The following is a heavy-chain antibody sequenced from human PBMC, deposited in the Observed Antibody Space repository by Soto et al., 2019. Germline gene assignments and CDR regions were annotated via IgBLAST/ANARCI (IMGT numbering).Heavy chain of an antibody. CDR1: GFTVSSNY. CDR3: ARDSRGNSSSWYYYYMDV. Sequence: GGSLRLSCAASGFTVSSNYMSWVRQAPGKGLEWVSVIYSGGSTYYADSVKGRFTISRDNSKNTLYLQMNSLRAEDTAVYYCARDSRGNSSSWYYYYMDVWGKGTTVTVSS. J-gene: IGHJ6*03. V-gene: IGHV3-66*01. CDR2: IYSGGST. D-gene: IGHD6-13*01.